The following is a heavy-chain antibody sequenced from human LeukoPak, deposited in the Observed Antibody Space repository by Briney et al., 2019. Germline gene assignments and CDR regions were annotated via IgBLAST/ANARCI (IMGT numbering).Heavy chain of an antibody. J-gene: IGHJ4*02. CDR2: IRSTSNTI. CDR1: GFTFSSYS. Sequence: GGSLRLSCAASGFTFSSYSMNWVRQAPGKGLEWVSYIRSTSNTIYYADSVKGRFTISRDNAKNSLYLQMNSLRAEDTAVYYCARDFGRWFIDYWGQGTLVTVSS. V-gene: IGHV3-48*04. CDR3: ARDFGRWFIDY. D-gene: IGHD4-23*01.